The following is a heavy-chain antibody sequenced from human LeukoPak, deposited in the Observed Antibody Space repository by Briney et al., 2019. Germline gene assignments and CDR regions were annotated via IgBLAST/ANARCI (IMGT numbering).Heavy chain of an antibody. Sequence: PGGSLRLSCAVSGFTFSSFPFHWVRQAPGKGLEWVAAISTDGSYKYHGDSVKGRFTISRDNPMNTLYLQMNSLRAEDTAVYYCARDVTYYGGDWFDPWGQGTLVTVSS. V-gene: IGHV3-30*04. CDR2: ISTDGSYK. CDR1: GFTFSSFP. J-gene: IGHJ5*02. D-gene: IGHD4-23*01. CDR3: ARDVTYYGGDWFDP.